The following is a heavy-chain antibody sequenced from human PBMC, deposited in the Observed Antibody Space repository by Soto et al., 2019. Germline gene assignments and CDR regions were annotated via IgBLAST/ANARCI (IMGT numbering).Heavy chain of an antibody. Sequence: PGGSLRLSCAASGFTFSSYSMNWVRQAPGKGLEWVSYISSSSSTIYYADSVKGRFTISRDNAKNSLYLQMNSLRAEDTAVYYCARDSPDYDFWSGYPDYWGQGTLVTVSS. CDR3: ARDSPDYDFWSGYPDY. J-gene: IGHJ4*02. CDR1: GFTFSSYS. D-gene: IGHD3-3*01. CDR2: ISSSSSTI. V-gene: IGHV3-48*01.